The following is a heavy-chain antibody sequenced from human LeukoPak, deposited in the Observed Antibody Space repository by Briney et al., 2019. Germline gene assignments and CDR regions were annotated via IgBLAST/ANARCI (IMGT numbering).Heavy chain of an antibody. CDR1: GGSISSTSYY. V-gene: IGHV4-39*01. CDR3: ARAYSSSWYFNWFDP. CDR2: IYYSWDT. Sequence: SETLSLTCTVSGGSISSTSYYWGWIRQPPGKGLEWIGSIYYSWDTYYNPSLKSRVTISVDTSKNQFSLKLSSVTAADTAVYFCARAYSSSWYFNWFDPWGQGTQVTVSS. D-gene: IGHD6-13*01. J-gene: IGHJ5*02.